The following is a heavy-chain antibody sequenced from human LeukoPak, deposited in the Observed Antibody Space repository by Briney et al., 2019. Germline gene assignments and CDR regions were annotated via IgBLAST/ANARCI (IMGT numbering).Heavy chain of an antibody. V-gene: IGHV3-23*01. D-gene: IGHD1-1*01. J-gene: IGHJ4*02. CDR1: GFTFSSYA. Sequence: GGSLRLSCAASGFTFSSYAMSWVRQAPGKGLEWVSGISGGGGGTFYADSVKGRFTISRDNSKNTVYLQMNILRVEDTAIYYCARGQELDDGVFDSWGQGTLVTVSA. CDR2: ISGGGGGT. CDR3: ARGQELDDGVFDS.